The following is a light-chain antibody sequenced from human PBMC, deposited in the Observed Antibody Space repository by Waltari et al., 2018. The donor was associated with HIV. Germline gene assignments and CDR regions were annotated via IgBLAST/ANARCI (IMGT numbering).Light chain of an antibody. V-gene: IGKV4-1*01. CDR3: EQYYSTPPT. CDR1: QSLLFSSNKKNY. CDR2: RAS. J-gene: IGKJ1*01. Sequence: DIVMNQSPDSLTVSLGERATINCKFSQSLLFSSNKKNYLAGYHQKPGQSPKLLIYRASTRHSGGPDLFSGSGSGTDFTLTFTGLQPEDVAFYVCEQYYSTPPTFGQWTKVESK.